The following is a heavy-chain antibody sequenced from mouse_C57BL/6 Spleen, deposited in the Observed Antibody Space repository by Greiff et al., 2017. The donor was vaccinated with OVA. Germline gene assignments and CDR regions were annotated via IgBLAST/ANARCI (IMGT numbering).Heavy chain of an antibody. V-gene: IGHV1-59*01. CDR1: GYTFTSYW. D-gene: IGHD1-1*01. J-gene: IGHJ4*01. CDR2: IDPSDSYT. CDR3: ARAPYYGSTGYAMDY. Sequence: QVQLQQPGAELVRPGTSVKLSCKASGYTFTSYWMHWVKQRPGQGLEWIGVIDPSDSYTNYNQKFKGKATLTVDKSSSTAYMQLSSLTSEDSSVYYCARAPYYGSTGYAMDYWGQGTSVTVSS.